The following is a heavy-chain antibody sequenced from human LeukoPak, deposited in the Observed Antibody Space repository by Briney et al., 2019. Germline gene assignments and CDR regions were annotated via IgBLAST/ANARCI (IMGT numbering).Heavy chain of an antibody. CDR3: ARGPYCGGDCWAGAFDI. J-gene: IGHJ3*02. Sequence: PSETLSLTCTVSGGPISSSSYYWGWIRQPPGKGLEWIGSIYYSGSTYYNPSLKSRVTISVDTSKNQFSLKLSSVTAADTAVYYCARGPYCGGDCWAGAFDIWGQGTMVTVSS. CDR2: IYYSGST. D-gene: IGHD2-21*02. CDR1: GGPISSSSYY. V-gene: IGHV4-39*01.